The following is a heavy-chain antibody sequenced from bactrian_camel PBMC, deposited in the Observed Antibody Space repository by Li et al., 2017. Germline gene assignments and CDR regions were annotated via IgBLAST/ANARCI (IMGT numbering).Heavy chain of an antibody. CDR1: RYLFVGCG. Sequence: HVQLVESGGGSVQAGGSLKLSCVTSRYLFVGCGMAWYRHPSGAGRELVARIGGDDATTYAAAAKGRFTISRDNAKNILTLQMNSLKPEDSATYYCATGGSLSLWWFSGYGVDSWGEGTQVTVS. CDR2: IGGDDAT. V-gene: IGHV3S55*01. J-gene: IGHJ7*01. D-gene: IGHD2*01.